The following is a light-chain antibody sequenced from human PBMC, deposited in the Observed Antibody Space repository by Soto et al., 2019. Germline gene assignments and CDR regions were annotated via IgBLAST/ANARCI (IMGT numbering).Light chain of an antibody. CDR2: RAD. Sequence: QSVLTQSPSASGTPGQRVTISCSGSSANIGSNFVYWYQQFPGTAPRLLIYRADQRPSGVPDRFSGSKSGTSASLAISGLRSEDEAAYYCAAWDDTVNGLVFGGGTKLTFL. CDR1: SANIGSNF. CDR3: AAWDDTVNGLV. V-gene: IGLV1-47*01. J-gene: IGLJ2*01.